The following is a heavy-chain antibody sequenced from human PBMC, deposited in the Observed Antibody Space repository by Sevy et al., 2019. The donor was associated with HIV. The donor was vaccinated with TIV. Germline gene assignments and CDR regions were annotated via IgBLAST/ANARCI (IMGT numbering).Heavy chain of an antibody. V-gene: IGHV3-7*01. D-gene: IGHD5-18*01. J-gene: IGHJ6*02. Sequence: GGSLRLSCAASGFTFSNYWMNWVRQAPGKGLEWVANIKQGGNEKYYVDSVKGRFTLSRDNAKNSVSLQMNSLRAEDTAVYYCAIGGPLVDAALIPWGMDVWGQGTRVTFSS. CDR3: AIGGPLVDAALIPWGMDV. CDR2: IKQGGNEK. CDR1: GFTFSNYW.